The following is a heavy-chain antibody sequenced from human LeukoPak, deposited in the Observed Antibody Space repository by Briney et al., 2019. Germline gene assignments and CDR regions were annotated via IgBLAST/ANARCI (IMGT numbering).Heavy chain of an antibody. D-gene: IGHD6-13*01. CDR2: ISYDGSNK. CDR1: GFTFSSYA. CDR3: ARSIAAAPNLPFVY. V-gene: IGHV3-30-3*02. Sequence: PGRSLRLSCAASGFTFSSYAMHWVRQAPGKGLEWVAVISYDGSNKYYADSVKGRFTISRDNSKNTLYLQMNSLRAEDTAVYYCARSIAAAPNLPFVYWGQGTLVTVSS. J-gene: IGHJ4*02.